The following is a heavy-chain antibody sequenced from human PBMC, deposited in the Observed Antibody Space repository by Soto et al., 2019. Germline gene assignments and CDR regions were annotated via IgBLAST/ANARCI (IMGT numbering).Heavy chain of an antibody. CDR2: ISAYNGNI. J-gene: IGHJ4*02. CDR3: ARGHDILTAWMSTF. Sequence: QVRLVQSGAEVKKPGASVKVSCKTYGYDFTNYGINWVRQAPGQGLEWMGWISAYNGNIVYAQNFRGRATLTTDTSTGSAYMELRSLRSDDTAVYYCARGHDILTAWMSTFWGQGTLVTVSS. CDR1: GYDFTNYG. D-gene: IGHD3-9*01. V-gene: IGHV1-18*01.